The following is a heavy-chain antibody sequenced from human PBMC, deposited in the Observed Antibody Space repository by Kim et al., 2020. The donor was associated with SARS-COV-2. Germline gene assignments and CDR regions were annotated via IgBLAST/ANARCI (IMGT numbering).Heavy chain of an antibody. CDR3: AEGLGGAPVVGFGN. J-gene: IGHJ3*02. CDR2: IYPDDSDT. V-gene: IGHV5-51*01. Sequence: GESLKISCKASGYIFPTYWIGWVRQMPGKGLEWMGIIYPDDSDTRYSRSFQGQVTIPADKSPATADLPWGSLKASGPAMNLLAEGLGGAPVVGFGNWGQG. CDR1: GYIFPTYW. D-gene: IGHD2-15*01.